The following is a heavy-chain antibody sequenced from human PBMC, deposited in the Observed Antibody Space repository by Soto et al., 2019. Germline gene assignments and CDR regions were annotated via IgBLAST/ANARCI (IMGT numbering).Heavy chain of an antibody. Sequence: ASVKVSCKASGYSFTGYSMHWVRQAPGQGLEWMGWINPKYGATNYAQKLQGRVTMTTDNSMSTVYMELRSLKSEDTAVYYCARDVGRPPLDVWGQGTTVTVSS. CDR3: ARDVGRPPLDV. V-gene: IGHV1-2*02. CDR1: GYSFTGYS. J-gene: IGHJ6*02. CDR2: INPKYGAT. D-gene: IGHD3-10*01.